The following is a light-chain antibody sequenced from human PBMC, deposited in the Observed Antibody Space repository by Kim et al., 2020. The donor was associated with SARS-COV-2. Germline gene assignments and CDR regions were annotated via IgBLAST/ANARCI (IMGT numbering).Light chain of an antibody. J-gene: IGKJ4*01. CDR3: QQHNGF. Sequence: TLSASVGDTVTITCRAGQSITSGLAWYQQKPGKAPKLLIYLVSNLDSGVPSRFSGSGSGTHFTLTISSLQPDDFATYYCQQHNGFFGGGTKVDIK. V-gene: IGKV1-5*01. CDR2: LVS. CDR1: QSITSG.